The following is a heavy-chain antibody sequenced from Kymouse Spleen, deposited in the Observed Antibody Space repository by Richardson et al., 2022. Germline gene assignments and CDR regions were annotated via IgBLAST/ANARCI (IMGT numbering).Heavy chain of an antibody. CDR1: GFTFSSYG. Sequence: QVQLVESGGGVVQPGRSLRLSCAASGFTFSSYGMHWVRQAPGKGLEWVAVISYDGSNKYYADSVKGRFTISRDNSKNTLYLQMNSLRAEDTAVYYCAKPYYDFWSGYYPDAFDIWGQGTMVTVSS. CDR2: ISYDGSNK. CDR3: AKPYYDFWSGYYPDAFDI. D-gene: IGHD3-3*01. J-gene: IGHJ3*02. V-gene: IGHV3-30*18.